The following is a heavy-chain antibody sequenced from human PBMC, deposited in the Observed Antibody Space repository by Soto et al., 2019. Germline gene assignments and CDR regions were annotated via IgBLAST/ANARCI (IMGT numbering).Heavy chain of an antibody. CDR2: VHSSGNT. CDR1: DDSISAYS. V-gene: IGHV4-59*01. D-gene: IGHD5-12*01. Sequence: SETLSLTCTVSDDSISAYSWSWVRQPPGKGLEWIGNVHSSGNTKYNPSLKSRVTMSVDTSKNQFSLRLISVTAADTAIYYCAREGNLGRWLQPLDFWGQGTLVTVSS. CDR3: AREGNLGRWLQPLDF. J-gene: IGHJ4*02.